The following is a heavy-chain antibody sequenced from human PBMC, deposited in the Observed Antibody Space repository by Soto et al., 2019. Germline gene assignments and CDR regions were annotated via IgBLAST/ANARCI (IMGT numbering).Heavy chain of an antibody. CDR2: IYHSGST. CDR1: GGSISSGGYS. D-gene: IGHD3-22*01. Sequence: PSETLSLTCAVSGGSISSGGYSWSWIRQPPGKGLEWIGYIYHSGSTYYNPSLKSRVTISVDRSKNQFSLKLSSVTAADTAVYYCARGPMAYYDSSRYRFFDYWGQGTLVTVSS. J-gene: IGHJ4*02. V-gene: IGHV4-30-2*01. CDR3: ARGPMAYYDSSRYRFFDY.